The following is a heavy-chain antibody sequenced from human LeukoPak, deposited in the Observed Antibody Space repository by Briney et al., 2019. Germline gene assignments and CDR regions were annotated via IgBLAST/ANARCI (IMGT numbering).Heavy chain of an antibody. D-gene: IGHD6-19*01. CDR3: ARDRRAVATGWFDP. CDR2: IYYSGST. CDR1: GGSISSGGYY. J-gene: IGHJ5*02. V-gene: IGHV4-31*03. Sequence: PSQTLSLTCTVSGGSISSGGYYWSWIRQHPGKGLEWIGYIYYSGSTYYNPSLKSRVTVSVVTSKNQFSLELSSVTAADTAVYYCARDRRAVATGWFDPWGQGTLVTVSS.